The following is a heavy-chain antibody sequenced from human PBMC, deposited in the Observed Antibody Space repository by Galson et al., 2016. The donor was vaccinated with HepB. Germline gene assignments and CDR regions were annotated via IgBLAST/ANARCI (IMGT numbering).Heavy chain of an antibody. D-gene: IGHD3-10*01. J-gene: IGHJ5*02. V-gene: IGHV4-59*08. Sequence: TLSLPCSVSDSSISSYYWSWIRQPPGKGLEWIGYIYYSGSTNYNPSLKSRVTISVDTSKNQFSLKLSSLTAADTAVYYCASYSYYGSGTYYKGWFDPWGQGTLVTVSS. CDR1: DSSISSYY. CDR2: IYYSGST. CDR3: ASYSYYGSGTYYKGWFDP.